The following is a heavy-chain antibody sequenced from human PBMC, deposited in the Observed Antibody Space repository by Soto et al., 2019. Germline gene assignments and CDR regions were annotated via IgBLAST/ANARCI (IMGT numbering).Heavy chain of an antibody. CDR3: GRGGLAVSGTYDY. Sequence: QVRLVQSGAEVKEPGASVKVSCKASGYTFSNYGVAWVRRAPGQGLEWMGWISGSNGETKYAQNLQNRVSMTTETSTSTAYMELRSLRPDDTAIYFCGRGGLAVSGTYDYWGQGRLVTGSS. V-gene: IGHV1-18*01. CDR1: GYTFSNYG. CDR2: ISGSNGET. J-gene: IGHJ4*02. D-gene: IGHD6-19*01.